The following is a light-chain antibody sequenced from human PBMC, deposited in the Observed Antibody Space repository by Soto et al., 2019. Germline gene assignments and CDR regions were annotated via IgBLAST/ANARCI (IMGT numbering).Light chain of an antibody. CDR2: YAS. V-gene: IGKV3-15*01. CDR1: QSVSSSF. Sequence: EIVLTQSPGTLSLSPGERATFSCRASQSVSSSFLAWYQQKPGQAPRLLMSYASTRATGIPARFSGSGSGTEFTLTIRSLQSEDSAVYYCQQYNNWPLTYGGGTKVDIK. CDR3: QQYNNWPLT. J-gene: IGKJ4*01.